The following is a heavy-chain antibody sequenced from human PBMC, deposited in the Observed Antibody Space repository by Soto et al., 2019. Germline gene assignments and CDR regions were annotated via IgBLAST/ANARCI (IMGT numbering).Heavy chain of an antibody. D-gene: IGHD6-19*01. CDR3: ARARYSSDWLLFEY. Sequence: GGSLKLSCAASGFTFSSYAIHWVRQAPGKGLEFVSAISSNGDNTYYANSVKGRFTISRDSSKNTLYLQMGSLRAEDMAVYYCARARYSSDWLLFEYRGQRNPVTVSS. J-gene: IGHJ4*02. CDR2: ISSNGDNT. V-gene: IGHV3-64*01. CDR1: GFTFSSYA.